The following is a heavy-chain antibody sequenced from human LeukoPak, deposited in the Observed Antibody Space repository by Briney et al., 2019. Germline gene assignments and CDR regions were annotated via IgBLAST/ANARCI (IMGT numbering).Heavy chain of an antibody. J-gene: IGHJ6*02. CDR2: IIPMLGTV. CDR3: ARDQKVGATPYFGMDV. Sequence: SVSVSFRVCGGTFNSYAINGVRQARGQGREGMGGIIPMLGTVNYAQQFQGRVTIIADKFTSTAYMELSSLRSEDTAVYSCARDQKVGATPYFGMDVWGQGTTVTVSS. D-gene: IGHD1-26*01. V-gene: IGHV1-69*10. CDR1: GGTFNSYA.